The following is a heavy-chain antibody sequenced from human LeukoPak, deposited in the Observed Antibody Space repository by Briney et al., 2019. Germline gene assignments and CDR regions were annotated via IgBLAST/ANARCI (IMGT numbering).Heavy chain of an antibody. CDR1: GGSIVSHY. Sequence: SETLSLTCTVSGGSIVSHYWNWIRQPAGRGLEWIGRFYASGTTNTSPSLKSRITMSVDTSKNQFSLKLSSVTAADTAVYYCAKDSSTWGNLAGHFDSWGQGTLVTVSS. CDR2: FYASGTT. V-gene: IGHV4-4*07. CDR3: AKDSSTWGNLAGHFDS. D-gene: IGHD6-13*01. J-gene: IGHJ4*02.